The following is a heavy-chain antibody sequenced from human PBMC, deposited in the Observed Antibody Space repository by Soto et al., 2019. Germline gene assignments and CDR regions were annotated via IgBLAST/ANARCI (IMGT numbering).Heavy chain of an antibody. V-gene: IGHV4-30-4*01. CDR1: GGSISSGDYY. CDR3: ARGLPVLRFLEWNNWFDP. D-gene: IGHD3-3*01. CDR2: IYYSGST. J-gene: IGHJ5*02. Sequence: TLSLTCTVSGGSISSGDYYWSWIRQPPGKGLEWIGYIYYSGSTYYNPSLKSRVTISVDTSKNQFSLKLSSVTAADTAVYYCARGLPVLRFLEWNNWFDPWGQGTLVTVS.